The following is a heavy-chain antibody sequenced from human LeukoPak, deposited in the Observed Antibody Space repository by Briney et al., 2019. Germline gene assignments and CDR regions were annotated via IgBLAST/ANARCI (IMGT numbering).Heavy chain of an antibody. CDR2: FFSTGRT. V-gene: IGHV4-39*01. D-gene: IGHD6-13*01. Sequence: PSETLSLTCNVSGGSVSSSNHHWAWIRQSPGMGLEWVGTFFSTGRTSQIPDPSLKGRVTLSVDTSRNQFSLQLRSLTAADTAIFYCVSIPGSSTSWYHFDNWGQGTLVTVSS. CDR1: GGSVSSSNHH. CDR3: VSIPGSSTSWYHFDN. J-gene: IGHJ4*02.